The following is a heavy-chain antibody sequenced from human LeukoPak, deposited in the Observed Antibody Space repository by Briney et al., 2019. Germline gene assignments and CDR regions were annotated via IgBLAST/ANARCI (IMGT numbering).Heavy chain of an antibody. V-gene: IGHV1-8*01. CDR1: GYTFTSYD. J-gene: IGHJ4*02. Sequence: AASVKVSCKASGYTFTSYDINWVRQATGQGLEWMGWMNPNSGNTGYAQKFQGRVTMTRNTSISTAYMELSSLRSEDTAVYYCARGRNEDFWSGYYKDYWGQGTLVTVSS. D-gene: IGHD3-3*01. CDR2: MNPNSGNT. CDR3: ARGRNEDFWSGYYKDY.